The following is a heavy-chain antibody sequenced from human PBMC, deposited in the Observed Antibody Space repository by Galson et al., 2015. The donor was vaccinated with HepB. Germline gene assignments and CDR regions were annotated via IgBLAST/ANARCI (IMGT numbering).Heavy chain of an antibody. V-gene: IGHV1-46*01. Sequence: SVKVSCKASGYTFTSYYMHWVRQAPGQGLEWIGIINPSGGSTSYAQKFQGRVTMTRDTSTSTVYMELSSLRSEDTAVYYCARAARGYYDSSGYLTGFDYWGQGTLVTVSS. CDR3: ARAARGYYDSSGYLTGFDY. J-gene: IGHJ4*02. D-gene: IGHD3-22*01. CDR1: GYTFTSYY. CDR2: INPSGGST.